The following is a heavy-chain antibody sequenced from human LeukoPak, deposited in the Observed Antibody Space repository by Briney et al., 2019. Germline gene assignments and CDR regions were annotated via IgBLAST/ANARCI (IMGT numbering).Heavy chain of an antibody. Sequence: GASVKVSCKASGYSFSNYGISWVRQAPGQGLEWMGWISGYNGNTNYAQRFQGRVTMTTDTFTSTAYMELRSLRSDDTAVYYCARDCGYQCLFDYWGQGTLVTVSS. CDR1: GYSFSNYG. CDR3: ARDCGYQCLFDY. CDR2: ISGYNGNT. D-gene: IGHD5-12*01. J-gene: IGHJ4*02. V-gene: IGHV1-18*01.